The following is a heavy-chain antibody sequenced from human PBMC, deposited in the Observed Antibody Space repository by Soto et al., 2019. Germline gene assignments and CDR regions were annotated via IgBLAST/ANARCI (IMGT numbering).Heavy chain of an antibody. Sequence: XESLTISRKGSGYIFTSHWIAWVRQMPGKGLEWMGIIYPGDSDTIYSPSFQGQVTFSVDKSISTVYLQWTTLKASDTAMYYCARRVPSGSGADYYGMDVWGQGTTVTVSS. J-gene: IGHJ6*02. CDR3: ARRVPSGSGADYYGMDV. CDR1: GYIFTSHW. D-gene: IGHD3-10*01. CDR2: IYPGDSDT. V-gene: IGHV5-51*01.